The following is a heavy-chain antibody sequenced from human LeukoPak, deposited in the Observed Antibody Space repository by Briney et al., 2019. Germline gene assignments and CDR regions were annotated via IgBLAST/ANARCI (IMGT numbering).Heavy chain of an antibody. CDR2: VYYSGTT. CDR3: AKSLYYYDGSGYS. J-gene: IGHJ4*02. D-gene: IGHD3-22*01. CDR1: GGSISSYY. Sequence: SETLSLTCTVSGGSISSYYWNWIRQPPGKGLEWIGYVYYSGTTNYNPSLKSRVTISVDTSKNQFSLNLTSVTAADTAVYYCAKSLYYYDGSGYSWGQGILVTVSS. V-gene: IGHV4-59*01.